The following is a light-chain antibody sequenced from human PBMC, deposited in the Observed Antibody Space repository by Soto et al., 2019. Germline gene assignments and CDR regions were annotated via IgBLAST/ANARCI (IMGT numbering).Light chain of an antibody. J-gene: IGKJ1*01. CDR2: DAS. Sequence: QMTHSHSTVSASVGHIVTITCRASQTIGSSLAWYQQKPGKAPKLLIYDASTLESGVSSRFSGTGSETECTLTITYLQADDLPTYFSHQYKTYKPFGEGCKE. CDR3: HQYKTYKP. V-gene: IGKV1-5*01. CDR1: QTIGSS.